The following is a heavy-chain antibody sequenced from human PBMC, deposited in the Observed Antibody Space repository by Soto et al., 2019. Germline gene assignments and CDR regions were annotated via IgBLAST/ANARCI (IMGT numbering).Heavy chain of an antibody. CDR1: GYTLTELS. V-gene: IGHV1-24*01. D-gene: IGHD4-17*01. J-gene: IGHJ2*01. CDR2: FDPEDGET. Sequence: QVQRVQSGAEVKKPGASVKVSCKVSGYTLTELSMHWVRQAPGKGLEWMGGFDPEDGETIYAQKFQGRVTMTEDTSTDTAYMELSSLRAEGTAVYYCATLGHRGGGYGDRVEWYFDLWGRGTLVTVSS. CDR3: ATLGHRGGGYGDRVEWYFDL.